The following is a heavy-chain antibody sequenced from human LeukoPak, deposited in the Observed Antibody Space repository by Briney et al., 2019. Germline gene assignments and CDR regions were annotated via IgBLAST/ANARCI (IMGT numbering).Heavy chain of an antibody. V-gene: IGHV3-30*02. CDR1: GFTFSTYG. J-gene: IGHJ6*03. Sequence: GESLRLSCAASGFTFSTYGMHWVRQAPGKGLEWVAFIRSDGTSKYYTDSVKGRFTISRDNSKNTLYLQMNSLRAEDTAVYYCANQGGSLTEVGYYMDVWGKGTTVTVSS. D-gene: IGHD1-26*01. CDR2: IRSDGTSK. CDR3: ANQGGSLTEVGYYMDV.